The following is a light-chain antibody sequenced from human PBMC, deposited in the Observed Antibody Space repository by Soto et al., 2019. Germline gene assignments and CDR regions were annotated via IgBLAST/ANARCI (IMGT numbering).Light chain of an antibody. CDR1: QSISRQ. CDR2: QAS. Sequence: DIQMTQSPSTLSASVGDRVSITCRASQSISRQLAWYQQKPVKAPNLLIYQASNLETGVPSRFTGSGSGTEFTLTISSLQPDDLATYYGLQYQSYWTFGQGTKVEVK. J-gene: IGKJ1*01. CDR3: LQYQSYWT. V-gene: IGKV1-5*03.